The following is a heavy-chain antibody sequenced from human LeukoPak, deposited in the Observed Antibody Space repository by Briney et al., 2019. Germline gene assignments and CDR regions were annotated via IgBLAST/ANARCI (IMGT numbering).Heavy chain of an antibody. CDR2: INSDGSST. D-gene: IGHD2-21*02. V-gene: IGHV3-74*01. CDR3: ARDCGGDFYYYYGMDV. Sequence: GGSLRLSCAASGFTFSSYWMHWVRQAPGKGLVWVSRINSDGSSTTYADSVKGRFTISRDNAKNTLYLQMNSLRAGDTAVYYCARDCGGDFYYYYGMDVWGQGTTVTVSS. CDR1: GFTFSSYW. J-gene: IGHJ6*02.